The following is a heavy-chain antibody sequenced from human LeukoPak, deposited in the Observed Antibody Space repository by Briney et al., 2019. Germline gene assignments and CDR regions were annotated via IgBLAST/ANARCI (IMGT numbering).Heavy chain of an antibody. J-gene: IGHJ4*02. CDR1: GFTFSSYA. Sequence: GGSLRLSCAASGFTFSSYAMSWVRQAPGKGLEWVSTISASDDNTYYADSVRGRFTISRDNSKSTLCLQLNSLRAEDTAVYYCAKDKPRWYYDSSGYYPDYWGQGTLVTVSS. V-gene: IGHV3-23*01. D-gene: IGHD3-22*01. CDR3: AKDKPRWYYDSSGYYPDY. CDR2: ISASDDNT.